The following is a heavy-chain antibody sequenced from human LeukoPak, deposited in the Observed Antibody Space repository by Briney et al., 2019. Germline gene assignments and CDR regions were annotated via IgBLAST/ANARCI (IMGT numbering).Heavy chain of an antibody. CDR1: GVSIRSYY. D-gene: IGHD4-23*01. CDR3: ARVDYGGNLTPLFDY. V-gene: IGHV4-59*01. Sequence: SETLSLTCTVSGVSIRSYYWSWIRQPPAQGRDWIGCIHYSWSTSYNHSLKTRVIISADTSKNQFSLKLPSVTAADTAVYYCARVDYGGNLTPLFDYWGQGTLVTVSS. J-gene: IGHJ4*02. CDR2: IHYSWST.